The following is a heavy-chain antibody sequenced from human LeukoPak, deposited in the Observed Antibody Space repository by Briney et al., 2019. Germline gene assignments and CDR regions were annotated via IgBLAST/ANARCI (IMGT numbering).Heavy chain of an antibody. J-gene: IGHJ4*02. CDR2: INWNGGST. Sequence: GGSLRLSCAASGFTFDDYGMSWVRQAPGKGLEWVSGINWNGGSTGFADSVKGRFTISRDNAKNSLYLQMNSLRVEDTALYYCARRRVTVVRGVDITSYYFDYWGQGTLVTVSS. D-gene: IGHD3-10*01. CDR3: ARRRVTVVRGVDITSYYFDY. CDR1: GFTFDDYG. V-gene: IGHV3-20*04.